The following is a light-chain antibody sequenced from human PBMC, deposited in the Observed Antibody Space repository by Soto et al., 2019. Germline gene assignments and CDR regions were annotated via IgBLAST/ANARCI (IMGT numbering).Light chain of an antibody. Sequence: TQSPATLSLSPGERATLSCRASQSIHTSLAWYQQKPGQPPRLVVYDSTLRANGVPDRFGGSRSGTEFTLTISSLQSEDFAVYYCQQYNNWPPITFGQGTRLEI. CDR2: DST. CDR1: QSIHTS. V-gene: IGKV3D-15*01. CDR3: QQYNNWPPIT. J-gene: IGKJ5*01.